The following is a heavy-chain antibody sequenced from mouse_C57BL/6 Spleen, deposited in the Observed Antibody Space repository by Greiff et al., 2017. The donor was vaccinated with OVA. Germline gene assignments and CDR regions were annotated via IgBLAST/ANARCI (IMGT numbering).Heavy chain of an antibody. D-gene: IGHD3-2*02. CDR3: ARGGQLRLYFDY. Sequence: VQLKQSVPELVKPGASVKMSCKASGYTFTDYNMHWVKQSHGKSLEWIGYINPNNGGTSYNQKFKGKATLTVNKSSSTAYMELRSLTSEDAAVYYCARGGQLRLYFDYWGQGTTLTVSS. J-gene: IGHJ2*01. CDR1: GYTFTDYN. V-gene: IGHV1-22*01. CDR2: INPNNGGT.